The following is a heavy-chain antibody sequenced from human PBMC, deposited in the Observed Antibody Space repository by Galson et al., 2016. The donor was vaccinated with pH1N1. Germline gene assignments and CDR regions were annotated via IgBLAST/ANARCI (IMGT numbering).Heavy chain of an antibody. CDR1: GFSLTTSGMR. Sequence: PALVKPTQTLTLTCTFSGFSLTTSGMRVSWIRQAPGKALEWLARIDWDDDKFYNTSLKTRLTISKDTSRNQVVLTMSNMDPVDTATYYCARGPRRTWYFDHWGPGTLVTVS. V-gene: IGHV2-70*04. J-gene: IGHJ4*02. D-gene: IGHD2-15*01. CDR2: IDWDDDK. CDR3: ARGPRRTWYFDH.